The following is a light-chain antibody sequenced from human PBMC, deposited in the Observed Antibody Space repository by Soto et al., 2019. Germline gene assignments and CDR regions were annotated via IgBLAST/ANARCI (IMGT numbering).Light chain of an antibody. Sequence: SYELTQPPSVSVAPGKTARITCGGNNIGSKSVHWYQQKPGQAPVLVISYDSDRPSGIPERFSGSNSGSTANLTISRVEAGDEDDYYCQVWDSSSDHVVFGGGTKLTVL. CDR3: QVWDSSSDHVV. CDR2: YDS. J-gene: IGLJ2*01. CDR1: NIGSKS. V-gene: IGLV3-21*04.